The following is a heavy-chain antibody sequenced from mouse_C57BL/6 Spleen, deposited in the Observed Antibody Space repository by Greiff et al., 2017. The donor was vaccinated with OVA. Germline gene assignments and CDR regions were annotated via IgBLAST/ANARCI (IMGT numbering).Heavy chain of an antibody. J-gene: IGHJ4*01. CDR1: GFTISDYG. CDR2: ISSGSSTI. Sequence: EVKLVESGGGLVKPGGSLKLSCAASGFTISDYGMHWVRQAPEKGLEWVAYISSGSSTIYYADTVKGRFTISRDNAKNTLFLQMTSLRAEDTAMYYCARLLLGYAMDYWGQGTSVTVSS. V-gene: IGHV5-17*01. D-gene: IGHD4-1*01. CDR3: ARLLLGYAMDY.